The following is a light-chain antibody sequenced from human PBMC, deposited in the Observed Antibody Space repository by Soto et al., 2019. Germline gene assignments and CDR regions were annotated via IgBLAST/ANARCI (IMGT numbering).Light chain of an antibody. CDR1: QTVSDNY. Sequence: EIVLTQSPGALSLSPGEIATLSCRASQTVSDNYLAWYQQKPGQAPRLLIYGASTSATGIPDRFSGSGSGTDFTLTISRLEPEDFAVYYCQQYGGSPRVSFGGGTKVEIK. CDR3: QQYGGSPRVS. CDR2: GAS. J-gene: IGKJ4*01. V-gene: IGKV3-20*01.